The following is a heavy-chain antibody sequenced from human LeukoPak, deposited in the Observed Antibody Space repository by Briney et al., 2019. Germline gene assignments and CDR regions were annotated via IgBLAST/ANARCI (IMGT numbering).Heavy chain of an antibody. CDR1: EYTFTDYY. D-gene: IGHD3-3*01. CDR3: ARGPRITIFGVVMANDAFDI. V-gene: IGHV1-2*02. J-gene: IGHJ3*02. CDR2: INPNSGGT. Sequence: ASAKVSCKASEYTFTDYYMHWVRQAPGQGLEWMGWINPNSGGTKYAQKFQGRVTMTRDTSISTVYMELSRLRSDDTAVYYCARGPRITIFGVVMANDAFDIWGQGTMVTVSS.